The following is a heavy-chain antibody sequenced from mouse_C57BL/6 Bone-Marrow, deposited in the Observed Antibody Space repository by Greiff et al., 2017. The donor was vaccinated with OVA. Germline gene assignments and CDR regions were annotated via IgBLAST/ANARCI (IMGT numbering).Heavy chain of an antibody. J-gene: IGHJ3*01. CDR3: AREDGPFAY. CDR2: IYPGSGNT. D-gene: IGHD1-1*01. CDR1: GYTFTDYY. V-gene: IGHV1-76*01. Sequence: QVHVKQSGAELVRPGASVKLSCKASGYTFTDYYINWVKQRPGQGLEWIARIYPGSGNTYYNEKFKGKATLTAEKSSSTAYMQLSSLTSEDSAVYFCAREDGPFAYWGQGTLVTVSA.